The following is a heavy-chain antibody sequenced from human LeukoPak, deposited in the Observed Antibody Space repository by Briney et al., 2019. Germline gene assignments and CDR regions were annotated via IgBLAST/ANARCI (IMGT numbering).Heavy chain of an antibody. Sequence: PGGSLRLSCAASGFTFSSYAMSWVRQAPGKGLEWVGRIKSKTDGGTTDYGAPVKGRFTISRDDSKNTLYLQMNSLKTEDTAVYYCTTGLLAAGTSYWGQGTLVTVSS. J-gene: IGHJ4*02. V-gene: IGHV3-15*01. CDR1: GFTFSSYA. CDR2: IKSKTDGGTT. CDR3: TTGLLAAGTSY. D-gene: IGHD6-13*01.